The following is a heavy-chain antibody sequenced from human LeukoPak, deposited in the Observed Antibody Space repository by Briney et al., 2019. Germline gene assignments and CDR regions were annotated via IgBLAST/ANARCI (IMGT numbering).Heavy chain of an antibody. CDR2: TGTSGDT. D-gene: IGHD4-11*01. CDR3: ARGLPGGLDP. J-gene: IGHJ5*02. V-gene: IGHV3-13*04. CDR1: GFTFSTYD. Sequence: GGSLRLSCAASGFTFSTYDMHWVRQATGKGLEWVSSTGTSGDTYYLGSVKGRFTISRENAKSSLYLQMNSLGAGDTAVYYCARGLPGGLDPWGQGTLVTVSS.